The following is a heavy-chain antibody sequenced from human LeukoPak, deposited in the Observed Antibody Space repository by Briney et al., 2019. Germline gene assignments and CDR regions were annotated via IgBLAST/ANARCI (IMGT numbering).Heavy chain of an antibody. CDR1: GFTVSSNY. CDR2: ISGSGGST. V-gene: IGHV3-23*01. Sequence: GGSLRLSCAASGFTVSSNYMSWVRQAPGKGLEWVSAISGSGGSTYYADSVKGRFTISRDNSKNTLYLQMNSLRAEDTAVYYCAKDHDYGDYADAFDIWGQGTMVTVSS. CDR3: AKDHDYGDYADAFDI. J-gene: IGHJ3*02. D-gene: IGHD4-17*01.